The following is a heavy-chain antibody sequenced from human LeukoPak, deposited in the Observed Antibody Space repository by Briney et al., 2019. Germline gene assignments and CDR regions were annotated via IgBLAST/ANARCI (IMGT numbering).Heavy chain of an antibody. Sequence: PETLSLTCTVSGYSISSGYYWGWIRPPPGKGLEWIGSIYHSGSTYYNPSLKSRVTISVDTSKNQFSLKLSSVTAADTAVYYCAGASYGSGSYGGYYFDYWGQGTLVTVSS. V-gene: IGHV4-38-2*02. CDR1: GYSISSGYY. J-gene: IGHJ4*02. D-gene: IGHD3-10*01. CDR2: IYHSGST. CDR3: AGASYGSGSYGGYYFDY.